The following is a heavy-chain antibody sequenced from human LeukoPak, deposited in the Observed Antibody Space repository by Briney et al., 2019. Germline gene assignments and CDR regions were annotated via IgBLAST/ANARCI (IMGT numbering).Heavy chain of an antibody. V-gene: IGHV3-48*02. J-gene: IGHJ4*02. Sequence: SGGSLRLPCAVSGFTFSSYSMKWVRQAPGKALEWISYISSSSSTIYYADSVKGRFTISRDNAKNSLYLQMDSLRDEDTAVYYCARDGYGDYPLGASKVGDYWGQGTLVTVSS. D-gene: IGHD4-17*01. CDR1: GFTFSSYS. CDR2: ISSSSSTI. CDR3: ARDGYGDYPLGASKVGDY.